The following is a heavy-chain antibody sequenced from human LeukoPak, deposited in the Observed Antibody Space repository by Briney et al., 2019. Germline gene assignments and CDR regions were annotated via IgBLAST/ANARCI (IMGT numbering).Heavy chain of an antibody. V-gene: IGHV3-23*01. J-gene: IGHJ4*02. Sequence: GGSLRLSCATSGFTFSIYAMSWVRQAPGKGLECVSSISFSGGRTYYADSVKGRFTISGDSSKNTLYLQMNSLRAEDTAVYYCALSGGTSLEYYFDYWGQGTLVTVSS. CDR3: ALSGGTSLEYYFDY. CDR2: ISFSGGRT. D-gene: IGHD2-15*01. CDR1: GFTFSIYA.